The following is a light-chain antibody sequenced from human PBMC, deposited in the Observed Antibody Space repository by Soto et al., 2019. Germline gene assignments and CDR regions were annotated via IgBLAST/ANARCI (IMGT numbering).Light chain of an antibody. V-gene: IGKV3-15*01. CDR1: QSVSSN. CDR2: GAS. J-gene: IGKJ5*01. CDR3: QQYNNWPPT. Sequence: EIVMTQSPATLSVSPGERATLSCRASQSVSSNLAWYQQKPGQAPRLLIYGASTSATDIPARFTGSRSWTEFTLTISSLQSEDFAVYYCQQYNNWPPTFGQGTRLEIK.